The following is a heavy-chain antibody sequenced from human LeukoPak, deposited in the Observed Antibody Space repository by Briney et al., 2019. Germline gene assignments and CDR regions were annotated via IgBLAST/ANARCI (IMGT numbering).Heavy chain of an antibody. V-gene: IGHV1-18*01. J-gene: IGHJ4*02. CDR2: ISGYNGNT. Sequence: GASVKVSCKASGYTFSGFIHWVRQAPGQGLEWMGWISGYNGNTNYAQKLQGRVTMTTDTSTSTAYMELRSLRSDDTAVYYCARAPYYYHSSGYYLAYFDYWGQGTLVTVSS. D-gene: IGHD3-22*01. CDR1: GYTFSGF. CDR3: ARAPYYYHSSGYYLAYFDY.